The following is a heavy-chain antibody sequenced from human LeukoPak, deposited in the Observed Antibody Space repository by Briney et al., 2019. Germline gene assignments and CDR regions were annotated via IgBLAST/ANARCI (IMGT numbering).Heavy chain of an antibody. CDR3: ARDYYDSSGYYRFDP. J-gene: IGHJ5*02. CDR2: IWYDGSNK. V-gene: IGHV3-33*01. D-gene: IGHD3-22*01. CDR1: GFTSSSYG. Sequence: GGSLRLSCAASGFTSSSYGMHLVRQAAGKGLEWVAVIWYDGSNKYYADSVKGRFTISRDNSKNTLYLQMNSLRAEDTAVYYCARDYYDSSGYYRFDPWGQGTLVTVSS.